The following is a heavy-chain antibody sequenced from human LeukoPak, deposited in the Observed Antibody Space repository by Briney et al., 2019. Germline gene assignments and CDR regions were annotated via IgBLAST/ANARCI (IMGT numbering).Heavy chain of an antibody. CDR1: GFTFSSYS. Sequence: GGSLRLSCAASGFTFSSYSMNWVRQAPGKGLEWVSYISSSNSTLYYADSVKGRFTISRDNAKNSLYLQMNSLRAEDTAVYYCASEIPLRPHFDYWGQGTLVTVSS. V-gene: IGHV3-48*01. D-gene: IGHD4-17*01. J-gene: IGHJ4*02. CDR2: ISSSNSTL. CDR3: ASEIPLRPHFDY.